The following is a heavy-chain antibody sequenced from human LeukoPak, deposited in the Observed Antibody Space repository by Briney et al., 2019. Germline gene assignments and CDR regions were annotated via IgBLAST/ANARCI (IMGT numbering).Heavy chain of an antibody. CDR1: GFTFSSYS. J-gene: IGHJ6*02. Sequence: PGGSLRLSCAASGFTFSSYSMNWVRQAPGKGLEWVSYTSSSDSTKYYADSVKGRSTISRDNAKNSLYLQMNSLRDEDTAVYYCARVTDTAMDYFYGMDVWGQGTTVTVSS. CDR2: TSSSDSTK. D-gene: IGHD5-18*01. CDR3: ARVTDTAMDYFYGMDV. V-gene: IGHV3-48*02.